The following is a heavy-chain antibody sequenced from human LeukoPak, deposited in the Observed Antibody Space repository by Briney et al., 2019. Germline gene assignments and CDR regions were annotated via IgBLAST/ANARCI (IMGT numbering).Heavy chain of an antibody. CDR1: GFSISSGYY. D-gene: IGHD3-3*01. CDR3: ASTYDFWSGYSPVQFDY. Sequence: SETLSLTCSVSGFSISSGYYWGWIRQSPGKGLEWIGRIYQSGSTYYDPSLKSRVTISVDTSKNQFSLKLSSVTAADTAVYYCASTYDFWSGYSPVQFDYWGQGTLVTVSS. J-gene: IGHJ4*02. CDR2: IYQSGST. V-gene: IGHV4-38-2*02.